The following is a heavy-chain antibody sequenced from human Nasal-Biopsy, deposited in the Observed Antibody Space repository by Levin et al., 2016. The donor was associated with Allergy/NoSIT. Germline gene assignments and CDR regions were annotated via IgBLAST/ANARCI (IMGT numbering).Heavy chain of an antibody. CDR3: ASAYYCGSDCLTIRYLYFYMGD. CDR2: ITPDSDHI. Sequence: GSLRLSCRASGFRFKTRTMNWVRQAPGKGPEWLSSITPDSDHIHYADSVKGRFTVSRDNARESLFLQMDSLRADDTGVYYCASAYYCGSDCLTIRYLYFYMGDWGKGTTVTVSS. CDR1: GFRFKTRT. V-gene: IGHV3-21*01. D-gene: IGHD2-21*01. J-gene: IGHJ6*03.